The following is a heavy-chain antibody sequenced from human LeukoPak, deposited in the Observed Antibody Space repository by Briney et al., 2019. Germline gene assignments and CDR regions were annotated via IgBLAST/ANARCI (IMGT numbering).Heavy chain of an antibody. CDR2: IYYSGST. CDR1: GGSISSSSYY. Sequence: SETLSLTCTVSGGSISSSSYYWGWIRQPPGKGLEWIGSIYYSGSTYYNPSLKNRVNISVDTTKNQFSLKLSSVTAADTAVYYCARLGLRFLEWLSRGVYWGQGTLVTVSS. CDR3: ARLGLRFLEWLSRGVY. D-gene: IGHD3-3*01. V-gene: IGHV4-39*01. J-gene: IGHJ4*02.